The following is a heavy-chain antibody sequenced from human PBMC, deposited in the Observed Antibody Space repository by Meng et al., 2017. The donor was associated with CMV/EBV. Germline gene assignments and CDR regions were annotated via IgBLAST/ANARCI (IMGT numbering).Heavy chain of an antibody. J-gene: IGHJ6*02. D-gene: IGHD3-3*01. CDR3: AREIGVARYDWYGRDV. CDR1: GSTFSSYS. CDR2: ISSSSSYI. V-gene: IGHV3-21*01. Sequence: GEFLKSSCAASGSTFSSYSMNWVRQAPGKGLEWVSSISSSSSYIYYADSVKGRFTISRDNAKTSLYLQMNSLRAEDTAVYYCAREIGVARYDWYGRDVWGQGTTVTVSS.